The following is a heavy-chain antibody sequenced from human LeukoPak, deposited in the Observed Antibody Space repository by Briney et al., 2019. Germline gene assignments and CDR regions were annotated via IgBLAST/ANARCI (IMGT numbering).Heavy chain of an antibody. CDR1: GFTFSSYW. CDR2: IKQDGSEK. CDR3: ARAGDSSSWFYSYYYYMDV. Sequence: PGGSLRLSCAASGFTFSSYWMSWVRQAPGKGLEWVANIKQDGSEKYYVDSVRGRFTISRDNAKNSLYLQMNSLRAEDTAVYYCARAGDSSSWFYSYYYYMDVWGKGTTVTVSS. D-gene: IGHD6-13*01. J-gene: IGHJ6*03. V-gene: IGHV3-7*01.